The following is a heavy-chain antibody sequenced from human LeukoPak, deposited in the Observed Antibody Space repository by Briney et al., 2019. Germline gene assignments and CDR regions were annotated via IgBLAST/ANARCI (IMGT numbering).Heavy chain of an antibody. D-gene: IGHD6-13*01. V-gene: IGHV1-2*04. CDR1: GYTFTGYY. J-gene: IGHJ4*02. CDR2: INPNSGGT. Sequence: ASVKVSCKASGYTFTGYYMHWVRQAPGQGLEWMGWINPNSGGTNYAQKFQGWVTVTRDTSISTAYMELSRLRSDDTAVYYCARDAYSSSWYWLIDYWGQGTLVTVSS. CDR3: ARDAYSSSWYWLIDY.